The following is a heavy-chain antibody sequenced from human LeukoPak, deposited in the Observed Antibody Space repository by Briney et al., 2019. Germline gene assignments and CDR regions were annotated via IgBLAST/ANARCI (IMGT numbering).Heavy chain of an antibody. Sequence: PSETLSLTCTVSGGSIRSNYWSWIRQSAGKGLEWIGRISTDGSASYNPSLKSRLTMSVDTSKNQFSLKLSSVTAADTAVYYCARVEAGRTTVVTRYYYYYMDVWGKGTTVTVSS. CDR2: ISTDGSA. CDR1: GGSIRSNY. J-gene: IGHJ6*03. V-gene: IGHV4-4*07. D-gene: IGHD4-23*01. CDR3: ARVEAGRTTVVTRYYYYYMDV.